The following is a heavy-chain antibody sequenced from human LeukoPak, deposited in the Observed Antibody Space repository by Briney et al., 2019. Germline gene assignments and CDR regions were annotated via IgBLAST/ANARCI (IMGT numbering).Heavy chain of an antibody. CDR1: GFTFRTYA. Sequence: GGSLRLSCAASGFTFRTYAMTWVRQAPGKGLEWVSGISGSGGYIYSADSLKGRFTISRDNSKNTVYLQMNSLRAEDTAVYYCAKDLGSYYVRYFQHWGQGTLVTVSS. D-gene: IGHD1-26*01. CDR2: ISGSGGYI. V-gene: IGHV3-23*01. CDR3: AKDLGSYYVRYFQH. J-gene: IGHJ1*01.